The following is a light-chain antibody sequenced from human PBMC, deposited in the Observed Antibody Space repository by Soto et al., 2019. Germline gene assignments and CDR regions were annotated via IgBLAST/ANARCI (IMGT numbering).Light chain of an antibody. Sequence: QSELTQPPSVSVAPGQRVTISCTGNSSNIGEGSAVHWYQHLPGSAPKLLIYGDNIRPSGVPVRFSASKSGTSASLAISGLKVEDEDEYDCQASDSGLSGSKVFGAGTQLTVL. J-gene: IGLJ3*02. CDR2: GDN. CDR1: SSNIGEGSA. CDR3: QASDSGLSGSKV. V-gene: IGLV1-40*01.